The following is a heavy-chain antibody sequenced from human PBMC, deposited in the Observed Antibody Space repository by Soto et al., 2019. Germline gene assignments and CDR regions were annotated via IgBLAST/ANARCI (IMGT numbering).Heavy chain of an antibody. CDR1: GDSISSYY. D-gene: IGHD3-22*01. V-gene: IGHV4-59*01. CDR3: ALRSMAVVPEY. Sequence: QVQLQESGPGLVKPSETLSLTCAVSGDSISSYYCMWIRQPPGKGLESIGYLHYGRSANYNPSLKSRVTLSVDTSTNQCSLTLSSMTAADPAVYYCALRSMAVVPEYWGQGTLVTVSS. CDR2: LHYGRSA. J-gene: IGHJ4*02.